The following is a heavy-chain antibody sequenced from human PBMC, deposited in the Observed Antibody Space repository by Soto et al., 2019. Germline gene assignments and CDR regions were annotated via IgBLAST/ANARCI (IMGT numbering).Heavy chain of an antibody. J-gene: IGHJ4*02. CDR2: ISYDGSNK. Sequence: PGGSLRLSCAASGFTCSSYAMHWVRQAPGKGLEWVAVISYDGSNKYYADSVKGRFTISRDNSKNTLYLQMNSLRAEDTAVYYCASDAAPNTMMFDYWGQGTLVTVSS. V-gene: IGHV3-30-3*01. D-gene: IGHD3-22*01. CDR3: ASDAAPNTMMFDY. CDR1: GFTCSSYA.